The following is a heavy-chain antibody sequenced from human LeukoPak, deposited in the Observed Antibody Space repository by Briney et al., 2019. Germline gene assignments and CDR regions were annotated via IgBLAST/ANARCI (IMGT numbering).Heavy chain of an antibody. Sequence: GGSLRLSCAASGFTFDDYGMSWVRQAPGKGLEWVSGINWNGGSTGYADSVKGRFTISRDNSKNTLYLQMNSLRAEDTAVYYCARALELHADFDYWGQGTLVTVSS. V-gene: IGHV3-20*04. J-gene: IGHJ4*02. D-gene: IGHD1-7*01. CDR3: ARALELHADFDY. CDR1: GFTFDDYG. CDR2: INWNGGST.